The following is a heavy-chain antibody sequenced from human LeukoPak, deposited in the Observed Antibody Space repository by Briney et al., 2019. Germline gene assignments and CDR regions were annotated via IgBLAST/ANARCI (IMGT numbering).Heavy chain of an antibody. Sequence: SETLSLTCTVSGGSISSYYWSWIRQPAGKGLEWIGRIYTSGSTNYNPSLKSRVTMSVDTSKNQFSLKLSSVTAADTAVYYCARDLYYYGSGSTTNFDYWAQGTLVTVSS. V-gene: IGHV4-4*07. D-gene: IGHD3-10*01. CDR1: GGSISSYY. CDR3: ARDLYYYGSGSTTNFDY. CDR2: IYTSGST. J-gene: IGHJ4*02.